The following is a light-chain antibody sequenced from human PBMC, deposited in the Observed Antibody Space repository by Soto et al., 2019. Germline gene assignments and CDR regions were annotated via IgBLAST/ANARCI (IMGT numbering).Light chain of an antibody. V-gene: IGLV2-14*03. CDR1: SSDVGAYNF. CDR3: TSYTTSGTYV. CDR2: DVS. Sequence: QSALTQPASVSGSPGQSIAISCTGTSSDVGAYNFVSWYQHQPGKAPQLMIFDVSSRPSGVSDRFSGSKAGNTASLTISGLQAEDEADYYCTSYTTSGTYVFGIGTKVTVL. J-gene: IGLJ1*01.